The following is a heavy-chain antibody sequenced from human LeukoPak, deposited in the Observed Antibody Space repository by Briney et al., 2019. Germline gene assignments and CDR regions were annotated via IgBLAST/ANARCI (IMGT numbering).Heavy chain of an antibody. V-gene: IGHV1-69*04. D-gene: IGHD2-2*01. J-gene: IGHJ6*02. CDR1: GGTFSSYA. CDR2: IIPILGIA. CDR3: ARDRLRWVGGYCSSTSCYEYYYGMDV. Sequence: GASVKVSCKASGGTFSSYAISWVRQAPGQGLEWMGRIIPILGIANYAQKFQGRVTITADKSTSTAYMELSSLRSEDTAVYYCARDRLRWVGGYCSSTSCYEYYYGMDVWSQGTTVTVSS.